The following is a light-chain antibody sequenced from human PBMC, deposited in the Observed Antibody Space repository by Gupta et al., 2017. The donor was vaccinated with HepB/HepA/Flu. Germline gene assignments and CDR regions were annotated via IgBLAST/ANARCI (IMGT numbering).Light chain of an antibody. CDR3: QQRSDWPLT. V-gene: IGKV3-11*01. CDR2: DSS. J-gene: IGKJ4*01. CDR1: HSARTY. Sequence: EIVLPQSPATLSLSPGERATLSCRASHSARTYLAWYQQKPGQAPRLLIYDSSNRATGIPARFSGSGSGTDFTLTISSLEPEDFGVYYCQQRSDWPLTFGGGTKVEIK.